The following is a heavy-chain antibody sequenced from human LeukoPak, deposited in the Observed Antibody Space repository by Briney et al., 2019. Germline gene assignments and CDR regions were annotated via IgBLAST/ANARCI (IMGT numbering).Heavy chain of an antibody. CDR3: ARVRSAGQYGMDV. CDR2: ISSGSSYI. V-gene: IGHV3-21*01. D-gene: IGHD2-15*01. Sequence: GGSLRLSCAASGFTFSSYAMSWVRQAPGKGLEWISSISSGSSYIYYADSVKGRFTISRDNAKNSLDLQMNGLRAEDTGVYHCARVRSAGQYGMDVWGQGTTVTVSS. CDR1: GFTFSSYA. J-gene: IGHJ6*02.